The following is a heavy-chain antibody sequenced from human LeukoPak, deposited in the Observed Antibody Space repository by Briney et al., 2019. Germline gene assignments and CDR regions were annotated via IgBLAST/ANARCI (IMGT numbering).Heavy chain of an antibody. CDR1: GYTLTELS. CDR2: FDPEDGET. V-gene: IGHV1-24*01. J-gene: IGHJ4*02. D-gene: IGHD2-15*01. CDR3: ASGGGGSRYGTSY. Sequence: ASVKVSCKVPGYTLTELSMHWVRQAPGKGLEWMGGFDPEDGETIYAQKFQGRVTVTEGTSTDTAYMELSSLRSEDTAVYYCASGGGGSRYGTSYWGQGTLVTVSS.